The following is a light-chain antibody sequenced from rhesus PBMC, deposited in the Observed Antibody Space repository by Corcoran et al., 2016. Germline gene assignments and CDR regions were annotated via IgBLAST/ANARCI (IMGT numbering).Light chain of an antibody. CDR2: YAN. CDR1: QGMSSY. Sequence: DIQMSQSPSSLSASVGDRVTITCRASQGMSSYLNWYQQKPGKAPKLLIYYANSLASGVPSRFSGSGSGTDFTLTISSLQPEDFATYACQQGNSNPLTFGGGTKVEIK. J-gene: IGKJ4*01. CDR3: QQGNSNPLT. V-gene: IGKV1-32*02.